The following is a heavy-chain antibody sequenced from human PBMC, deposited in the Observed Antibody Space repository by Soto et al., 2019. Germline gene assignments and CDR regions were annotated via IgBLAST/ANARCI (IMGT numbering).Heavy chain of an antibody. CDR1: GFTFSVYA. D-gene: IGHD2-21*02. CDR2: VTANGGRT. J-gene: IGHJ6*02. Sequence: EVQLLESGGGFVQPGGSLRLSCAATGFTFSVYAMTWVRQAPGKGLEWVSAVTANGGRTYSADSVKGRFTISRDNSKNTLFLQMNSRRAEDTAVYYCASLGVGDWANYYYYYGMDVWGQGTTVTVSS. CDR3: ASLGVGDWANYYYYYGMDV. V-gene: IGHV3-23*01.